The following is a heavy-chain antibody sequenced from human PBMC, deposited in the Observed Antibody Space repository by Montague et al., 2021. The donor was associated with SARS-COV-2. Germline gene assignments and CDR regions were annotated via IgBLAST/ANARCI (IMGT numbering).Heavy chain of an antibody. CDR2: INHSGST. CDR3: ASFPSGYYDSSGYHI. CDR1: GGSISSSSYY. D-gene: IGHD3-22*01. V-gene: IGHV4-39*07. Sequence: SETLSLTCTVSGGSISSSSYYWGWIRQPPGKGLEWIGEINHSGSTNYNPSLKSRVTISVDTSKNQFSLKLSSVTAADTAVYYCASFPSGYYDSSGYHIWGQGTLVTVSS. J-gene: IGHJ4*02.